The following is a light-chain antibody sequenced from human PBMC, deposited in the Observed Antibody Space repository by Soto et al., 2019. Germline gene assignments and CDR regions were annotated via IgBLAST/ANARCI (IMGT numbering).Light chain of an antibody. CDR3: ATWESRLNAWV. CDR2: DNN. J-gene: IGLJ3*02. V-gene: IGLV1-51*01. CDR1: SSNIGENY. Sequence: QSVLTQPPSVSAAPEQKVTISCSGSSSNIGENYVSWYQQLPGTAPKLLIYDNNQRPSGIPDRFSVSKSATSATLGISGLQAGDEADYYCATWESRLNAWVFGGGTKLTVL.